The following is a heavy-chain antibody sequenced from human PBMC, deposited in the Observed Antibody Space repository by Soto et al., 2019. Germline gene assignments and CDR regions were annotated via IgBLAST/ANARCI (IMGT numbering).Heavy chain of an antibody. V-gene: IGHV1-18*04. CDR3: ARDSHYDSSGYYYDYYYYGMDV. Sequence: GASVKVSCKASGYTFTSYGIRWVRQAPGQGLEWMGWISAYNGNTNYAQKLQGRVTMTTDTSTSTAYMELRSLRSDDTAVYYCARDSHYDSSGYYYDYYYYGMDVWGQGTTVTVSS. D-gene: IGHD3-22*01. J-gene: IGHJ6*02. CDR2: ISAYNGNT. CDR1: GYTFTSYG.